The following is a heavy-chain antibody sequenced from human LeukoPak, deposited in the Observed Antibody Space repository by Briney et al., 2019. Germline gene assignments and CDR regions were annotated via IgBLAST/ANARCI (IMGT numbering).Heavy chain of an antibody. CDR1: GFTFSNYW. CDR3: VGGGALRYFDWFYY. J-gene: IGHJ4*02. V-gene: IGHV3-7*01. D-gene: IGHD3-9*01. Sequence: GGSLRLSCEGSGFTFSNYWMSWVRQAPGKGLEWVANIQQHGSETYYGDSVKGRFTISRDNAKNSLYLQMNSLRAEDTAVYYCVGGGALRYFDWFYYWGQGTLVTVSS. CDR2: IQQHGSET.